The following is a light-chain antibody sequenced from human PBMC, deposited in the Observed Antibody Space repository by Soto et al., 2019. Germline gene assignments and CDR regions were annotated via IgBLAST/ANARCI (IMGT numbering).Light chain of an antibody. CDR3: LQAAQSPLT. CDR2: FAS. V-gene: IGKV2-28*01. J-gene: IGKJ5*01. Sequence: IVLTQSPLSLPVTPGEPASISCRSSQSLLQSNGNNHVDWYLQRPGQSPQLLLYFASSRASGVPDRFSGSGSGTEFSLEISRVEAEDVGVYYCLQAAQSPLTFGQGTRVEIK. CDR1: QSLLQSNGNNH.